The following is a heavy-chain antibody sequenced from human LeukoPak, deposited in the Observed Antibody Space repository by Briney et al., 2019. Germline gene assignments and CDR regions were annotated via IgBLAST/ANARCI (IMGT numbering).Heavy chain of an antibody. CDR1: GGPISSSSYY. D-gene: IGHD2-15*01. V-gene: IGHV4-39*07. Sequence: SETLSLTCTVSGGPISSSSYYWSWIRQPPGKGLEWIGEINHSGSTNYNPSLKSRVTISVDTSKNQFSLKLSSVTAADTAVYYCARYPIVVVAATGMSFDIWGQGTMVTVSS. CDR3: ARYPIVVVAATGMSFDI. CDR2: INHSGST. J-gene: IGHJ3*02.